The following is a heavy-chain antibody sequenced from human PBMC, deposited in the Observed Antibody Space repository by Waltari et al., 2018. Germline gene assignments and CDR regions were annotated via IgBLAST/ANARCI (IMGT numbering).Heavy chain of an antibody. D-gene: IGHD2-2*01. V-gene: IGHV4-59*11. CDR1: NGSPTPHS. CDR3: AREGSLYSSTGGWIGP. CDR2: INQTTGDT. Sequence: QVHLQESGPGLVKPSETLSLTFTVSNGSPTPHSWSWIRQPPGKRMEWIGGINQTTGDTNYNPSLESRVIISSDISKNQFSLKLTSVTAADTAIYYCAREGSLYSSTGGWIGPWGQGMLVTVSS. J-gene: IGHJ5*01.